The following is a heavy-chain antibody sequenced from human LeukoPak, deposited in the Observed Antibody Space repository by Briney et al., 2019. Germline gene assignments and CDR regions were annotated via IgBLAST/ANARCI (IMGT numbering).Heavy chain of an antibody. CDR2: LSRSTTYI. Sequence: GGSLRLSCAASGFDFTTYSMNWVRQAPGKGLEGVSSLSRSTTYIYYADPVKGRFTISRDNAKNSLYLQMNSLRAEDTAIYYCARTQYCGGGSCFALDYWRLGTLVTVSS. CDR3: ARTQYCGGGSCFALDY. V-gene: IGHV3-21*01. D-gene: IGHD2-15*01. J-gene: IGHJ4*02. CDR1: GFDFTTYS.